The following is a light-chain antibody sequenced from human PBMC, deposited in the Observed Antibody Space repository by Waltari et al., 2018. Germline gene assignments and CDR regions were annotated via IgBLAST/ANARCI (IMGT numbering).Light chain of an antibody. CDR3: QVWDSGSNHYV. CDR2: DDG. J-gene: IGLJ1*01. CDR1: KIGSKN. Sequence: SYELTQPPSVSVAPGQTARITCDGDKIGSKNEHWYQHKPGQAPGLVVYDDGNRPSGIPERFSGSNSGNTAALTISRVDAGDEAEYYCQVWDSGSNHYVFGTVTKVTVL. V-gene: IGLV3-21*02.